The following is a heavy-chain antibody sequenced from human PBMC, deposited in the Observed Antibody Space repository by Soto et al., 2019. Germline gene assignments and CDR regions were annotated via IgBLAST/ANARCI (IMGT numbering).Heavy chain of an antibody. CDR3: ARLVGATTSGFDY. Sequence: GESLKISCTASGYSFITYWIGWVRQMPGKGLEWLGVIYPGDSDSRHSPSFQGLVTISADKSVSTAYLQWSSLRASDTAMYYCARLVGATTSGFDYWGQGTLVTVSS. CDR2: IYPGDSDS. CDR1: GYSFITYW. V-gene: IGHV5-51*01. J-gene: IGHJ4*02. D-gene: IGHD1-26*01.